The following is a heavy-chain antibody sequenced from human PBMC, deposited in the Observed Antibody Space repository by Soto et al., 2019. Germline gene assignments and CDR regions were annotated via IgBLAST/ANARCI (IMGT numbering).Heavy chain of an antibody. J-gene: IGHJ4*02. Sequence: PSETLSLTCTVSGGSISSYYWSWIRQPPGKGLEWIGYIYYSGSTNYNPSLKSRVTISVDTSKNQFSLKLSSVTAADTAVYYCARSAIFYGDYDYWGQGTLVTVSS. CDR1: GGSISSYY. V-gene: IGHV4-59*01. CDR3: ARSAIFYGDYDY. CDR2: IYYSGST. D-gene: IGHD4-17*01.